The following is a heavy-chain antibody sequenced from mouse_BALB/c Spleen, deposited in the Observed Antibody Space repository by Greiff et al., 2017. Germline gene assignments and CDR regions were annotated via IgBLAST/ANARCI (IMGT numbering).Heavy chain of an antibody. CDR3: AREGYYGSSYYYFDY. CDR1: GYTFTSYT. J-gene: IGHJ2*01. CDR2: INPSSGYT. D-gene: IGHD1-1*01. Sequence: VQVVESGAELARPGASVKMSCKASGYTFTSYTMHWVKQRPGQGLEWIGYINPSSGYTNYNQKFKDKATLTADKSSSTAYMQLSSLTSEDSAVYYCAREGYYGSSYYYFDYWGQGTTLTVSS. V-gene: IGHV1-4*01.